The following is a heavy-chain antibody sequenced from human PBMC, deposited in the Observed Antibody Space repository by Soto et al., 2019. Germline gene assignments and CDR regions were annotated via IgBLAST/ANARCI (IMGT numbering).Heavy chain of an antibody. Sequence: QVQLVQSGAEVKKPGASVKVSCKASGYTFTSYAMHWVRQAPGQRLEWMGWINAGNGNTKYSQKFQGRVTITRDTSASTAYMELSSLRSEDTAVYYCARGIVVVPAAMPGMDVWGQGTTVTVSS. CDR1: GYTFTSYA. V-gene: IGHV1-3*01. J-gene: IGHJ6*02. CDR3: ARGIVVVPAAMPGMDV. D-gene: IGHD2-2*01. CDR2: INAGNGNT.